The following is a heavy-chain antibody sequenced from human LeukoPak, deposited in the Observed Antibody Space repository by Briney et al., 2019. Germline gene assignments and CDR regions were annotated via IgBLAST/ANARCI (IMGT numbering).Heavy chain of an antibody. V-gene: IGHV3-53*01. CDR1: GFTVSSNY. CDR3: AKDGWYSNSPFYFDY. Sequence: GGSLRLSCAASGFTVSSNYMSWVRQAPGKGLEWVSVIYRGGNAYYADSVKGRFTISRDTSKKTVYLQMNSLRAEDTAIYYCAKDGWYSNSPFYFDYWGQGTLVTVSS. J-gene: IGHJ4*02. CDR2: IYRGGNA. D-gene: IGHD6-13*01.